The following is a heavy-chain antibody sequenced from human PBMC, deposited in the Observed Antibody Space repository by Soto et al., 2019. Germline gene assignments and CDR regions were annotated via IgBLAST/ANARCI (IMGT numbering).Heavy chain of an antibody. CDR1: GDSFNDYY. J-gene: IGHJ6*03. V-gene: IGHV1-2*02. CDR2: INPNGGVT. CDR3: ARESGGATATLDYYYFYMDV. Sequence: ASVKVSCKTSGDSFNDYYIHWVRQAPGQGLEWMGWINPNGGVTKYAQKFQGRVTVTRDTSIRTVYMELSSLRSDDTAVYYCARESGGATATLDYYYFYMDVWGQGTTVTVYS. D-gene: IGHD5-12*01.